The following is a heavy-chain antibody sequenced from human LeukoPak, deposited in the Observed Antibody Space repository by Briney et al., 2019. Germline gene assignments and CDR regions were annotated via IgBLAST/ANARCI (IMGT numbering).Heavy chain of an antibody. Sequence: GGSLRLSCAASGNYWMHWVRRAPGKGLVWVSHVNSDGSWTSHADSVKGRFTISKDNAKNTVYLQMNNLRTEDTAVYYCVSFYETNWGRGTLVTVSS. CDR1: GNYW. V-gene: IGHV3-74*01. CDR3: VSFYETN. D-gene: IGHD2-2*01. CDR2: VNSDGSWT. J-gene: IGHJ4*02.